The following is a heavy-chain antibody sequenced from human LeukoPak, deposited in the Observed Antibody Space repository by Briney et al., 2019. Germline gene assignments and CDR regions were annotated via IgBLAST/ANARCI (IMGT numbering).Heavy chain of an antibody. D-gene: IGHD3-16*02. Sequence: PSETLSLTCAVYGGSFSGYYWSWIRQPPGKGLEWIGEINHSGSTNYNPSLKSRVTISVDTSKNQFSLKLSSVAAADTAVYYCARGRSDYVWGSYRPRREYYLDYWGQGTLVTVSS. J-gene: IGHJ4*02. V-gene: IGHV4-34*01. CDR2: INHSGST. CDR3: ARGRSDYVWGSYRPRREYYLDY. CDR1: GGSFSGYY.